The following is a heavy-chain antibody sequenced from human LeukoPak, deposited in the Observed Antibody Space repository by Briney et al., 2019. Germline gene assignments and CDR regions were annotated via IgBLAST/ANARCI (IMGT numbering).Heavy chain of an antibody. J-gene: IGHJ6*04. CDR2: TRYDEDNK. CDR1: GFTFSSYG. CDR3: AELGITMIGGV. V-gene: IGHV3-30*02. D-gene: IGHD3-10*02. Sequence: GGSLRLSCAASGFTFSSYGMNWVRQAPGKGLGWVAFTRYDEDNKYYADSVKGRFTISRDNAKNSLYLQMNSLRAEDTAVYYCAELGITMIGGVWGKGTTVTISS.